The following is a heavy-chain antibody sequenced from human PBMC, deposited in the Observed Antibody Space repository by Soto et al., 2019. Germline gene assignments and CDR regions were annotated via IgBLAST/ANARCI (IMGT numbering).Heavy chain of an antibody. Sequence: QVQLQESGPGLVKPSETLSLTCTVSGGSITSYYWSWIRQPPGKGLEWIGYMHYSGTTNDNPSLKSRVTMSVDTSKSQFSLKLTSVTAADTAVYYCAKTLYSSGWYFDYWGQGTLVTVSS. J-gene: IGHJ4*02. V-gene: IGHV4-59*01. CDR1: GGSITSYY. D-gene: IGHD6-19*01. CDR3: AKTLYSSGWYFDY. CDR2: MHYSGTT.